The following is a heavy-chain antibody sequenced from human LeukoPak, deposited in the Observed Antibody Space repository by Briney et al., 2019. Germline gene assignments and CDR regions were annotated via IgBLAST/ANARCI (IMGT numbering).Heavy chain of an antibody. Sequence: AAVKLCCKASGYTFTSYYMHWVRQAPGQGLEWMGIINPSGGSTSYAQKFQGRVTMTRDTSTSTVYMELSSLRSEDTAVYYCARDCGGDCYPFDYWGQGTLVSVSS. V-gene: IGHV1-46*01. CDR1: GYTFTSYY. CDR3: ARDCGGDCYPFDY. J-gene: IGHJ4*02. D-gene: IGHD2-21*02. CDR2: INPSGGST.